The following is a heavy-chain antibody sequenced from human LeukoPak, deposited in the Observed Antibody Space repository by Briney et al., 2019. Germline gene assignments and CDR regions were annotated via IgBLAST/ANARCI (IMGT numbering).Heavy chain of an antibody. CDR2: MNPNTGDT. Sequence: GASVKVSCKTSGYTFTTYDINWVRQATGQGLEWMGWMNPNTGDTGYAQKFQGRVTLTRNTSISTAYMELSSLRSEDTAVYYCASVLRSTAMVLFHSPYYFDYWGQGTLVTVSS. J-gene: IGHJ4*02. V-gene: IGHV1-8*01. CDR3: ASVLRSTAMVLFHSPYYFDY. CDR1: GYTFTTYD. D-gene: IGHD5-18*01.